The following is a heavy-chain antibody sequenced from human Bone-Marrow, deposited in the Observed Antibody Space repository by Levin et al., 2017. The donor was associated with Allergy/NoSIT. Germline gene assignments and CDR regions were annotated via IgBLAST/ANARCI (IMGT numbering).Heavy chain of an antibody. CDR1: GFTFSNYA. CDR2: ISSNGGTT. D-gene: IGHD3-9*01. V-gene: IGHV3-64*02. Sequence: GESLKISCAASGFTFSNYAMHWVRQAPGKGLEYVSSISSNGGTTYYADSVKGRFTISRDNSKNTLYLQMGSLRAEDMAVYYCARGGYDILTGQIDGLGDYWGQGTLVTVSS. J-gene: IGHJ4*02. CDR3: ARGGYDILTGQIDGLGDY.